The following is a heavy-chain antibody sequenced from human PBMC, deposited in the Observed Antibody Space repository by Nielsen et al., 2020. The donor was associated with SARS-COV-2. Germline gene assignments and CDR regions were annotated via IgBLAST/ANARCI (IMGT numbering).Heavy chain of an antibody. CDR1: GFTFSSYA. D-gene: IGHD4-17*01. V-gene: IGHV3-23*01. J-gene: IGHJ4*02. CDR3: AKGMTTVTTHPVWGLEYYFDY. Sequence: GGSLRLSCAASGFTFSSYAMSWVRQAPGKGLEWVSAISGSGGSTYYADSVKGRFTISRDNSKNTLYLQMNSLRAEDTAVYYCAKGMTTVTTHPVWGLEYYFDYWGQGTLVTVSS. CDR2: ISGSGGST.